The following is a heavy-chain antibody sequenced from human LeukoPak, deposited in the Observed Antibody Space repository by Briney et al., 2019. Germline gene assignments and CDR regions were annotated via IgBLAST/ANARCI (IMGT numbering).Heavy chain of an antibody. D-gene: IGHD2-2*01. CDR1: GYTFTGYY. V-gene: IGHV1-2*02. Sequence: GASVKVSCKASGYTFTGYYMHWVRQAPGQGLERMGWINPNSGGTNYAQKFQGRVTMTRDTSISTAYMELSRLRSDDTAVYYCARDTPYCSSTSCQDAFDIWGQGTMVTVSS. CDR2: INPNSGGT. J-gene: IGHJ3*02. CDR3: ARDTPYCSSTSCQDAFDI.